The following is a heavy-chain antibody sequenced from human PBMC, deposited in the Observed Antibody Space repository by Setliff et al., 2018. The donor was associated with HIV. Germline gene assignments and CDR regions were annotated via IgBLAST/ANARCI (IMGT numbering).Heavy chain of an antibody. D-gene: IGHD3-9*01. Sequence: SETLSLTCTVSGGSISSHYWSWVRQPPGKGLEWIGSIYYSGSTYYNPSLKGRVTISLDTSKNQFSLKLNSVTAADTAVYYCARGNPDYDILTGYWSHYFDYWGQGTLVTVSS. CDR3: ARGNPDYDILTGYWSHYFDY. CDR1: GGSISSHY. J-gene: IGHJ4*02. CDR2: IYYSGST. V-gene: IGHV4-59*11.